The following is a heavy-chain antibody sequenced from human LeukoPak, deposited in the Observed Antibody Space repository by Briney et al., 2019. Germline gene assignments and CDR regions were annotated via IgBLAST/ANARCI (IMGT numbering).Heavy chain of an antibody. D-gene: IGHD4-11*01. V-gene: IGHV3-53*01. CDR1: GFTVSSNY. Sequence: GSLRLSCAASGFTVSSNYMSWVRQAPGKGLKWVSVIYSGGSTYYADSVKGRFTISRDNSKNTLYLQMNSLRAEDTAVYYCASRARVTTDRFWFDPWGQGTLVTVSS. CDR3: ASRARVTTDRFWFDP. CDR2: IYSGGST. J-gene: IGHJ5*02.